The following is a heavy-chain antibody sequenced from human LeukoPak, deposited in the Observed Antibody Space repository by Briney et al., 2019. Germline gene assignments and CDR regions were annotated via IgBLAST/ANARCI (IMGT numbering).Heavy chain of an antibody. D-gene: IGHD2-2*01. V-gene: IGHV3-23*01. J-gene: IGHJ5*02. CDR2: ISGSGGTI. CDR3: ARGYQLLWGGWFDP. Sequence: GGSLRLSCAASGFTFTNYAMSWVRQAPGKGLEWVSGISGSGGTIYYADSVRGRFTISRDNSKNTLYLQMNGLRAEDTAVYYCARGYQLLWGGWFDPWGQGTLVTVSS. CDR1: GFTFTNYA.